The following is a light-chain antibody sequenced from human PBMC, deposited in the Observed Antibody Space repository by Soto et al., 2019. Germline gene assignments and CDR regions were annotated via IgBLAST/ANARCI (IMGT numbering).Light chain of an antibody. CDR2: DAS. CDR3: QQRSNWLT. V-gene: IGKV3-11*01. Sequence: EIVLTQSPATLSLSPGERATLSCRASQSISSALAWYQQRPGQPPRLLIYDASDRADGIPARFSRTRSGTDFTPTISSLEPEDFAVYYCQQRSNWLTFGGGTRVDI. CDR1: QSISSA. J-gene: IGKJ4*01.